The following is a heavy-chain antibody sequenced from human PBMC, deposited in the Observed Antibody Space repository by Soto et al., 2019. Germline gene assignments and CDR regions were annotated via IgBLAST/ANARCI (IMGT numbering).Heavy chain of an antibody. CDR1: GFTFTSSG. D-gene: IGHD3-10*01. CDR2: IVVASGNT. J-gene: IGHJ3*02. V-gene: IGHV1-58*01. CDR3: TASKGDAADGFDI. Sequence: QMLLVQSGPEVKKPGTSVKVSCKTSGFTFTSSGVQWVRQARGQRLEWIGWIVVASGNTNYAPKFQERVTITRDMSTSTAYMELSSLRSEYTAVYYSTASKGDAADGFDIWRQGTMVTVSS.